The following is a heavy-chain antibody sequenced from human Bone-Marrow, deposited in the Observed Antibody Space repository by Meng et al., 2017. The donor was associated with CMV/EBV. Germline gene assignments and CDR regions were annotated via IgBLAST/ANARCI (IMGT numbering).Heavy chain of an antibody. CDR2: ISGSGTST. CDR1: GFTFSTYA. CDR3: AKEPNSWYWPSFDY. J-gene: IGHJ4*02. Sequence: GGSLRLSCAASGFTFSTYAMSWVRQAPGKGLEWVSAISGSGTSTYDADSVKGRFTISRDNSKNTLYLQMTSLRVEDTAVYYCAKEPNSWYWPSFDYWGPGTLVTVSS. D-gene: IGHD6-13*01. V-gene: IGHV3-23*01.